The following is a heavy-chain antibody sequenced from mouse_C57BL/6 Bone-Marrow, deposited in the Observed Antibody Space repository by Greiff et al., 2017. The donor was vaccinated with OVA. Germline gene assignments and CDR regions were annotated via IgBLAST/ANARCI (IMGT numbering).Heavy chain of an antibody. CDR2: IWSGGST. V-gene: IGHV2-2*01. J-gene: IGHJ2*01. CDR3: ARDDRLTGTRGDY. CDR1: GFSLTSYG. Sequence: VHLVESGPGLVQPSQSLSITCTVSGFSLTSYGVHWVRQSPGKGLEWLGVIWSGGSTDYNAAFISRLSISKDNSRSQFFLKMNSLQAEDTAIYYCARDDRLTGTRGDYWGQGTTLTVSS. D-gene: IGHD4-1*01.